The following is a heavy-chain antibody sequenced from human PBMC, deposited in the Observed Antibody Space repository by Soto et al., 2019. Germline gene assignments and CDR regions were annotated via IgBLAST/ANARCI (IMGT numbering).Heavy chain of an antibody. J-gene: IGHJ4*02. CDR1: GGSLSSYY. V-gene: IGHV4-59*01. D-gene: IGHD4-17*01. CDR3: ARHRDYGDYYLDY. Sequence: PSETLSLTCVVSGGSLSSYYWSWIRQPPGKGLEWIGYIYYSGSTNYNPSLKSRVTISVDTSKNQFSLKLSSVTAADTAVYYCARHRDYGDYYLDYWGQGTLVTVSS. CDR2: IYYSGST.